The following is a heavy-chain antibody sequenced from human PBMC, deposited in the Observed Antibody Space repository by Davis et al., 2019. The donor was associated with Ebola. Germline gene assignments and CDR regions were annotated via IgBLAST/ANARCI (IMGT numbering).Heavy chain of an antibody. V-gene: IGHV4-59*01. CDR1: GGSISSYY. J-gene: IGHJ6*03. CDR3: ARSGNPRYYYYMDV. CDR2: IYYSGST. D-gene: IGHD3-10*01. Sequence: PSETLSLTCTVSGGSISSYYWSWIQQPPGKGLEWIGYIYYSGSTNYNPSLKSRVTISVDTSKNQFSLKLSSVTAADTAVYYCARSGNPRYYYYMDVWGKGTTVTVSS.